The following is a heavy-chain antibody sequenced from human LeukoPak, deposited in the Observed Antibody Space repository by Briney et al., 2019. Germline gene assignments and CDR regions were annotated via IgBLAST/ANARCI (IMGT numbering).Heavy chain of an antibody. V-gene: IGHV1-24*01. CDR3: ARVHGGGSNYFDY. CDR1: GYTLTELS. CDR2: FVLEDGET. Sequence: ASVKVSCKVSGYTLTELSMHWVRQAPGKGLEWMGGFVLEDGETIYAQKFQGRVTMTEDTSTDTAYMVLSSLRSEDTAVYYCARVHGGGSNYFDYWGQGTLVTVSS. J-gene: IGHJ4*02. D-gene: IGHD1-26*01.